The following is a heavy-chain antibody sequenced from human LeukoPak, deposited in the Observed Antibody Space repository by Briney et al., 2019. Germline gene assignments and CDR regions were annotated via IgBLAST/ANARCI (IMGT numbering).Heavy chain of an antibody. V-gene: IGHV4-59*01. CDR3: ARDGWWDGDYYYYGMDV. CDR2: IYYSGST. J-gene: IGHJ6*02. Sequence: SETLSLTCTVSGGSISSYYWSWIRQPPGKGLEWIGYIYYSGSTNYNPSLKSRVTISVDTSKNQFSLKLSSVTAADTAVYYCARDGWWDGDYYYYGMDVWGQGTTVTVS. CDR1: GGSISSYY. D-gene: IGHD2-15*01.